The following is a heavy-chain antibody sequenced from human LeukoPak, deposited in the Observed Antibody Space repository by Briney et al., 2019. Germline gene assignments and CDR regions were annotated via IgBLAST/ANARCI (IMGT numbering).Heavy chain of an antibody. D-gene: IGHD3-10*01. J-gene: IGHJ4*02. CDR2: IKSKTDGGTV. V-gene: IGHV3-15*01. CDR3: TKDHGSGSYYFDY. CDR1: GFTFSNVW. Sequence: GGFLRLSCAASGFTFSNVWMSWVRQAPGKGLEWVGRIKSKTDGGTVDYAAPVKGRFTISRDDLKNTLYLEMSSLITEDTAVYYCTKDHGSGSYYFDYWGQGTLVTVSS.